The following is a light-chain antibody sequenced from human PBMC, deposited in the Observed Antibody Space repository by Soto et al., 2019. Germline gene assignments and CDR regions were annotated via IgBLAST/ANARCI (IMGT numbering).Light chain of an antibody. CDR2: DAV. J-gene: IGKJ4*01. V-gene: IGKV3-20*01. CDR3: QQYGDSIT. Sequence: VLMQSPGSLSLSPGERATVSCRASQTVTSSDLAWYQQRPGQAPQLLIYDAVKRATGIPDRFSGSESGRDYTLTISRLDPEDSAVYYCQQYGDSITFGGGTKVEIK. CDR1: QTVTSSD.